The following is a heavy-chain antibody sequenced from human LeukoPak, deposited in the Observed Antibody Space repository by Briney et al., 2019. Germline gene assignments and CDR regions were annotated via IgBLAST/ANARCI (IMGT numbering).Heavy chain of an antibody. D-gene: IGHD2-15*01. Sequence: SETLSLTCTVSGGSISGSTYYWGWIRQPPGKGLEWIGSVSYRGGTYYNPSLKTRVTISVDTSKNQFSLRLSSVTAADTAVYFCARDSRYCSGGNCHLRFDYWGQGILVTVSS. CDR2: VSYRGGT. V-gene: IGHV4-39*07. J-gene: IGHJ4*02. CDR1: GGSISGSTYY. CDR3: ARDSRYCSGGNCHLRFDY.